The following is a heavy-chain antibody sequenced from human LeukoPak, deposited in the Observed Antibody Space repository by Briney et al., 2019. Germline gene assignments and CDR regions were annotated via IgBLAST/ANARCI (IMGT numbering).Heavy chain of an antibody. CDR2: IRYDGSNR. CDR1: GLTFSSFG. CDR3: AKDRYGGDGYIFDY. D-gene: IGHD5-24*01. J-gene: IGHJ4*02. Sequence: GGSLRLSCAASGLTFSSFGIHWVRQAPGKGLEWVAFIRYDGSNRWYAESLRGRFTISRDNSKNTLYLQMNSLRVEDTAVYYCAKDRYGGDGYIFDYWGQGALVTVSS. V-gene: IGHV3-30*02.